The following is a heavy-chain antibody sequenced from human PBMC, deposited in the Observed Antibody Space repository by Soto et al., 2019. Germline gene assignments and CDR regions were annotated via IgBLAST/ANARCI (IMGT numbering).Heavy chain of an antibody. J-gene: IGHJ3*01. V-gene: IGHV1-69*13. D-gene: IGHD5-18*01. CDR2: IIPIFGTA. CDR1: GGTFSSYS. CDR3: ARSLIQLWPLVL. Sequence: SGKLSCKASGGTFSSYSLRWVRQAPGQGLEWMGGIIPIFGTANYAQKFQGRVTITADESTSTAYMELSSLRSEDTAVYYCARSLIQLWPLVLWGQGTMVTVSS.